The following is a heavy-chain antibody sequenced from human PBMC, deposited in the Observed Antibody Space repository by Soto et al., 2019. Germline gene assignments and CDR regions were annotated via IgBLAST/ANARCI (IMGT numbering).Heavy chain of an antibody. Sequence: ASVKVSCKDSGYTFTGYYMHWVRQAPGQGLEWMGWINPNSGGTNYAQKFQGRVTMTRDTSISTAYMELSRLRSDDTAVYYCARGHYDFWSGYSSDYWGQGTLVTVSS. CDR3: ARGHYDFWSGYSSDY. J-gene: IGHJ4*02. V-gene: IGHV1-2*02. CDR1: GYTFTGYY. CDR2: INPNSGGT. D-gene: IGHD3-3*01.